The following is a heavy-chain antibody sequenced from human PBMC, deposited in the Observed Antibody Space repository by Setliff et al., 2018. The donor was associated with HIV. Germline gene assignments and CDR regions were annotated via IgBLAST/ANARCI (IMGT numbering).Heavy chain of an antibody. CDR3: ARQVYHDSGYYLDH. J-gene: IGHJ4*02. CDR1: DDSFSNYD. Sequence: SETLSLTCVVSDDSFSNYDWTWIRQPPGKALQWIGYISSSGTTNYNPSLKSRVTISADTPKNQFSLKLSSVTAADTALYYCARQVYHDSGYYLDHWGQGTLVTVSS. D-gene: IGHD3-22*01. V-gene: IGHV4-59*08. CDR2: ISSSGTT.